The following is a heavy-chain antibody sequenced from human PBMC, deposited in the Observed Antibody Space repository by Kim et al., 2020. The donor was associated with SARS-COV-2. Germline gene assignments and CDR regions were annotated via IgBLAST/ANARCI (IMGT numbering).Heavy chain of an antibody. CDR3: ARALPYSFSDY. Sequence: SETLSLTCAVYGGSFSGYYWSWIRQPPGKGLEWIGEINHSGSTNYNPSLKSRVTISVDTSKNQFSLKLSSLTAADTAVYYCARALPYSFSDYWGQGTLVT. J-gene: IGHJ4*02. CDR2: INHSGST. D-gene: IGHD5-12*01. CDR1: GGSFSGYY. V-gene: IGHV4-34*01.